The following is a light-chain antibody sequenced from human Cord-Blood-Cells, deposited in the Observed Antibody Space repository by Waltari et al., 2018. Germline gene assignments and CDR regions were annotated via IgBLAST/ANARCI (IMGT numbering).Light chain of an antibody. CDR2: DVS. CDR3: ISYTSSSTHVV. Sequence: QSALTQPASVSGSPGQSITISCTGTSSDVGGYNYVSWYQQHPGKAPKLMIYDVSNRPSGVSNRFSGSKSGNTASLTISGLQAEDAADYYCISYTSSSTHVVFGGGTKLTVL. V-gene: IGLV2-14*01. CDR1: SSDVGGYNY. J-gene: IGLJ2*01.